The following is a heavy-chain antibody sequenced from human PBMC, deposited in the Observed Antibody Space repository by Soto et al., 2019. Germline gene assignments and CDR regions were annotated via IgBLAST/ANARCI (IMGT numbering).Heavy chain of an antibody. D-gene: IGHD1-7*01. CDR3: ARDRGYNWNYGWLEP. J-gene: IGHJ5*02. CDR2: IITYNGNT. Sequence: QVQLVQSGAEVKKPGASVKVSCKASGYTFTSYGISWVRQAPGQGLEWMGRIITYNGNTNYAQKLQGRVTMTTDTSKRTAYMELRSLRSDDTAVYYCARDRGYNWNYGWLEPWGQGTLVNVSS. V-gene: IGHV1-18*01. CDR1: GYTFTSYG.